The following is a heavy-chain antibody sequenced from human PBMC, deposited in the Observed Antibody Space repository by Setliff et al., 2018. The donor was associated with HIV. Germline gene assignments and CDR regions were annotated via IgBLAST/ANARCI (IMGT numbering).Heavy chain of an antibody. J-gene: IGHJ4*02. Sequence: PSETLSLTCTVSGGSISSYYWSWIRQPPGKGLEWIGHIYTSGSTNYNPSLKSRLTMSVDTSKNQFSLKLSSVTAADTAVYYCARVIPYYNFWSGYHYFDYWGQGTLVTVSS. CDR2: IYTSGST. CDR3: ARVIPYYNFWSGYHYFDY. CDR1: GGSISSYY. D-gene: IGHD3-3*01. V-gene: IGHV4-4*08.